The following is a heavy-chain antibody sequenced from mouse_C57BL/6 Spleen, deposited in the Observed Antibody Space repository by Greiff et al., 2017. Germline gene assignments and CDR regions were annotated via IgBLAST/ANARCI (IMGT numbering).Heavy chain of an antibody. CDR1: GYAFSSSW. D-gene: IGHD1-1*01. CDR2: IYPGDGDT. J-gene: IGHJ1*03. Sequence: QVHVKQSGPELVKPGASVKISCKASGYAFSSSWMNWVKQRPGKGLEWIGRIYPGDGDTNYNGKFKGKATLTADKSSSTAFMQLSSLTSADSAVYFCARCSYGWYFDVWGTGTTVTVSS. CDR3: ARCSYGWYFDV. V-gene: IGHV1-82*01.